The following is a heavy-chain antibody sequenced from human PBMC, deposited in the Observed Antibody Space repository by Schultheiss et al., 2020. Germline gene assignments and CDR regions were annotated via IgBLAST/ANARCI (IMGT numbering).Heavy chain of an antibody. J-gene: IGHJ5*02. CDR1: GGSISSYY. CDR3: AKSEGRGVDWFDP. Sequence: SQTLSLTCTVSGGSISSYYWSWIRQPPGKGLEWIGYIYYSGSTNYNPSLKSRVTISVDTSKNQFSLKLSSVTAADTAVYYCAKSEGRGVDWFDPWGQGNLGTVSS. CDR2: IYYSGST. D-gene: IGHD3-10*01. V-gene: IGHV4-59*12.